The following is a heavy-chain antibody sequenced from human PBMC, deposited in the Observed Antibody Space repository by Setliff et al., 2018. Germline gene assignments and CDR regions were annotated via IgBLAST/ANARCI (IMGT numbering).Heavy chain of an antibody. CDR3: ARLPKIVTGYYGSHYYYYMDV. V-gene: IGHV4-4*08. CDR2: LYTSGST. J-gene: IGHJ6*03. Sequence: SETLSLTCNVSGASISSHAWSWIRQPPGKRLEYIGYLYTSGSTNYNPSLKSRVTISLDTSKNQFSLKLSSVTAADTAVYYCARLPKIVTGYYGSHYYYYMDVWGKGTTVTVSS. CDR1: GASISSHA. D-gene: IGHD3-9*01.